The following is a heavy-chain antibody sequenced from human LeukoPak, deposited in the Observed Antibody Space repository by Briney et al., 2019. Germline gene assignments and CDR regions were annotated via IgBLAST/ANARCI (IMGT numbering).Heavy chain of an antibody. CDR3: AGLSSGWYEGDY. Sequence: SQTLSLTCTVSGGSISSGGYYWSWIRQHPGKGLEWSGYIYYSGSTYYNPSLKSRVPISVDTSKNQFSLKPSSVTAADTAVYYCAGLSSGWYEGDYWGQGTLVTVSS. J-gene: IGHJ4*02. V-gene: IGHV4-31*03. CDR2: IYYSGST. D-gene: IGHD6-19*01. CDR1: GGSISSGGYY.